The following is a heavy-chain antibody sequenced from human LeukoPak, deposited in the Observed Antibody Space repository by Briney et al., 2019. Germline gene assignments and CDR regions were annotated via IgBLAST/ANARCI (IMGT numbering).Heavy chain of an antibody. Sequence: SAPTLVNTTQTLTLTCTFSGFALNTPAMCVSWIRQPPGKAPDWLARIDWDDDKYYSTSLKARLTVSKDTSKNQVVLTMTNMDPVDTATYYCARTTIASRIDYWGQGTLVTVSS. CDR1: GFALNTPAMC. CDR3: ARTTIASRIDY. D-gene: IGHD2-21*01. J-gene: IGHJ4*02. V-gene: IGHV2-70*11. CDR2: IDWDDDK.